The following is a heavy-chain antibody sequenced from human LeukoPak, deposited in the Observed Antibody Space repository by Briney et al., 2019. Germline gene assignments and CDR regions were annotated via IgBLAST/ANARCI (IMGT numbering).Heavy chain of an antibody. D-gene: IGHD4-11*01. V-gene: IGHV4-34*01. CDR2: INHSGST. CDR1: GGSFSGYY. CDR3: ARGRVTLYYYYYYYMDV. Sequence: SETLSLTCAVYGGSFSGYYWSWIRQPPGKGLEWIGEINHSGSTNYNPSLKSRVTISVDTSKNQFSLKLSSVTAADTAVYYCARGRVTLYYYYYYYMDVWGKGTTVTVSS. J-gene: IGHJ6*03.